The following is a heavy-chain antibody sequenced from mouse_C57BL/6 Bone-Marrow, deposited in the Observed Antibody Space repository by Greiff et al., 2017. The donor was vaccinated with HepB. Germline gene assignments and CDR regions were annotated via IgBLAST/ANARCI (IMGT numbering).Heavy chain of an antibody. CDR1: GFNIQAYY. J-gene: IGHJ4*01. Sequence: VQLQQSGAGLVQPGASVKLSCTASGFNIQAYYMHWVKQRTEQGLEWIGRIDPEDGETKYAPKFQGKANITADTSSNTAYLQLSSLTSEDYTVYYYAGGGPLAIDYWGQGTSVTVSS. CDR2: IDPEDGET. V-gene: IGHV14-2*01. CDR3: AGGGPLAIDY.